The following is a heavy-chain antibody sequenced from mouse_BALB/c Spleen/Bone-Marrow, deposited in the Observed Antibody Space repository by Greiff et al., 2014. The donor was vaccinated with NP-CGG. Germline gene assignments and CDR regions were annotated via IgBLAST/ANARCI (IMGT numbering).Heavy chain of an antibody. D-gene: IGHD4-1*01. CDR3: AKRGGLGPYWYFDV. J-gene: IGHJ1*01. CDR1: GFSLTDYG. CDR2: IWGGGST. V-gene: IGHV2-6-5*01. Sequence: VMLVESGPGLVAPSQSLSITCTVSGFSLTDYGVSWIRQPPGKGLEWLGVIWGGGSTYYNSALKSRLSVSKDNSKSQVFLKMNSLRTDDTAMYYCAKRGGLGPYWYFDVWGAGTTVTVSS.